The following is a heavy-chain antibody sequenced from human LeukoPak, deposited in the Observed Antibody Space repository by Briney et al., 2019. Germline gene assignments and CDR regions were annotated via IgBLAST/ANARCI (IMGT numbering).Heavy chain of an antibody. J-gene: IGHJ4*02. V-gene: IGHV1-69*04. Sequence: ASVKVSCKASGGTFSSYAISWVRQAPGQGLEWMGRIIPILGIANYAQKFQGRVTITADKSTSTAYMKLSSLRSEDTAVYYCARGAAGTSYWGQGTLVTVSS. CDR1: GGTFSSYA. CDR2: IIPILGIA. D-gene: IGHD6-13*01. CDR3: ARGAAGTSY.